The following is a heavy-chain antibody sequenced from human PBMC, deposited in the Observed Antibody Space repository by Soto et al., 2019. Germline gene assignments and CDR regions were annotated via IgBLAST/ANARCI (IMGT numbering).Heavy chain of an antibody. Sequence: SETLSLTCTVSGGCISSYYLSWSRQRPGKGLEWIGYIYYSGSTSYNPSLKSRVTISVYASKNQFSLKLSSVTAADTAVYYCARDQVVVVPAARGGYYYYYYGMDVWGQGTTVTVSS. CDR3: ARDQVVVVPAARGGYYYYYYGMDV. V-gene: IGHV4-59*01. CDR1: GGCISSYY. D-gene: IGHD2-2*01. J-gene: IGHJ6*02. CDR2: IYYSGST.